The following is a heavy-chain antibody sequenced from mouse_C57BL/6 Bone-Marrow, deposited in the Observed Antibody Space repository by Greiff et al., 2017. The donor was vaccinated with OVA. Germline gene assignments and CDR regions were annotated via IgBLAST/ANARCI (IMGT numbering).Heavy chain of an antibody. CDR1: GFTFSSYA. V-gene: IGHV5-4*03. CDR2: ISDGGSYT. Sequence: EVNLVESGGGLVKPGGSLKLSCAASGFTFSSYAMSWVRQTPEKRLEWVATISDGGSYTYYPDNVKGRFTISRDNAKNNLYLQMSHLKSEDTAMYYCARYWYFDVWGTGTTVTVSS. CDR3: ARYWYFDV. J-gene: IGHJ1*03.